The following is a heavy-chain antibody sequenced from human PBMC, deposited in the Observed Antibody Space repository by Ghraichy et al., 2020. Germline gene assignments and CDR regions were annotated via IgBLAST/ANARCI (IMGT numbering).Heavy chain of an antibody. V-gene: IGHV3-66*01. J-gene: IGHJ4*02. CDR3: ARGIATTGTFFDY. D-gene: IGHD6-13*01. CDR1: GFTVSSSY. CDR2: IYSGYST. Sequence: GGSLRLSCAASGFTVSSSYMSWVRQAPGKGLEWVSVIYSGYSTYYADSVKGRFTISRDNSKNTVYLQMNSLRAEDTAVYYCARGIATTGTFFDYWGQGTLVTGSS.